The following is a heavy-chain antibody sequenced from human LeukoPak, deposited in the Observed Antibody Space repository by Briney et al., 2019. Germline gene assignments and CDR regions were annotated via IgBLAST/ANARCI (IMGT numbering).Heavy chain of an antibody. Sequence: GASVKVSCKASGYTFTSYGISWVRQAPGQGLEWMGWISAYNGNTNYAQKLQGRVTMTTDTSTSTAYMELRSLRSDDTAVYYCAREEGLYSSSATDCWGQGTLVTVSS. CDR1: GYTFTSYG. CDR2: ISAYNGNT. J-gene: IGHJ4*02. V-gene: IGHV1-18*01. CDR3: AREEGLYSSSATDC. D-gene: IGHD6-6*01.